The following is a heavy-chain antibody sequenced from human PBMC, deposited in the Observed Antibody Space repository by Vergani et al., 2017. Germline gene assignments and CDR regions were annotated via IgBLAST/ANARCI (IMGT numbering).Heavy chain of an antibody. CDR3: ARHSTVEWLVKLGWIDP. V-gene: IGHV4-39*01. Sequence: VQLVESGGGLVQPGGSLRLSCAASGFTFSSYWMSWVRQAPGKGLEWIASIYYSGSTYYNPSLKSRVTISVDTSKNQFSLKLSSVTAADTAVYFCARHSTVEWLVKLGWIDPWGQGILVTVSS. CDR2: IYYSGST. D-gene: IGHD6-19*01. J-gene: IGHJ5*02. CDR1: GFTFSSYW.